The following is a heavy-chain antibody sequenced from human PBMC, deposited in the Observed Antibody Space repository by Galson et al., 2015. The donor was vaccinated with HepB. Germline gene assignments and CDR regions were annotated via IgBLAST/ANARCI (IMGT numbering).Heavy chain of an antibody. CDR1: GGSISSYY. CDR2: IYYSGST. J-gene: IGHJ3*02. Sequence: LSLTCTVSGGSISSYYWSWIRQPPGKGLEWIGYIYYSGSTNYNPSLKSRVTISVDTSKNQFSLKLSSVTAADTAVYYCARVDYDSSAERVDAFDIWGQRTMVTVSS. V-gene: IGHV4-59*12. CDR3: ARVDYDSSAERVDAFDI. D-gene: IGHD3-22*01.